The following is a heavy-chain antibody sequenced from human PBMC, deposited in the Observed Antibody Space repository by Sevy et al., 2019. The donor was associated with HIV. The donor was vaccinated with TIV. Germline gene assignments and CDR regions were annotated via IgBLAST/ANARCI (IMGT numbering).Heavy chain of an antibody. CDR2: IKSKTDGGTR. Sequence: GGSLRLSCVASGGTFSNAWMSWVRQAPGKGLEWVGRIKSKTDGGTRDFAAPVKGRFAIARDDSKTTLSLQMDSLKTEDKALYYCTAGVGTSDFDYWGQGILVTVSS. CDR3: TAGVGTSDFDY. D-gene: IGHD1-26*01. V-gene: IGHV3-15*01. CDR1: GGTFSNAW. J-gene: IGHJ4*02.